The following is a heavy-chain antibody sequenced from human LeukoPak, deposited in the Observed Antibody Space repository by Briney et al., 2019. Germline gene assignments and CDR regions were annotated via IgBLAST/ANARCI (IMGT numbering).Heavy chain of an antibody. CDR3: DVATVNDY. CDR1: GFTFSSYE. Sequence: GGSLRLSCAASGFTFSSYEMNWVRQAPGKGLEWVGRIKSKTDGGTTDYAAPVKGRFTISRDDSKNALYLQMNSLKTEDTAVYTTDVATVNDYWGQGTLVTVSS. V-gene: IGHV3-15*01. D-gene: IGHD5-12*01. CDR2: IKSKTDGGTT. J-gene: IGHJ4*02.